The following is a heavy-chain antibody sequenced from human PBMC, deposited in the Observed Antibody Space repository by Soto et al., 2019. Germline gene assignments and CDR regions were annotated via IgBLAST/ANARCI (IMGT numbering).Heavy chain of an antibody. Sequence: SETLSLTCTVSGGSISRYYWNWIRQPPGKGLEWIGYIYYSGSTNYNPSLKSRVTISVDTSKNQFSLKLSSVTAADTAVYYCARDPGSGSYYGWFDPWGQGTTVTVSS. J-gene: IGHJ5*01. V-gene: IGHV4-59*01. CDR3: ARDPGSGSYYGWFDP. D-gene: IGHD3-10*01. CDR2: IYYSGST. CDR1: GGSISRYY.